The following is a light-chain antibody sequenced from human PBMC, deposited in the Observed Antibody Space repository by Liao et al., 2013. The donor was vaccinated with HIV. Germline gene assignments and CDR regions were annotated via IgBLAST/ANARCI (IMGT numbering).Light chain of an antibody. CDR3: QAWDSRTAAV. V-gene: IGLV3-21*01. Sequence: SYVLTQPPSVSVAPGKTARITCGGNNIGSKSVHWYQRKPGQAPVLVIYNDSDRPSGIPERFSGSNSGNTATLTISGTQSLDEGDYYCQAWDSRTAAVFGSGTKVTVL. CDR2: NDS. CDR1: NIGSKS. J-gene: IGLJ1*01.